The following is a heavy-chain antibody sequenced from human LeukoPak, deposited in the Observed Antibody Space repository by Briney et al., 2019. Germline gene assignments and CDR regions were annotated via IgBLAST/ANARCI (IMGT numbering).Heavy chain of an antibody. CDR3: ARGPYSSSPFDY. V-gene: IGHV1-2*02. Sequence: ASVKVSCKASGYTFTGYYMHWVRQAPGQGLEWMGWINPNSGGTNYQGRVTMTRDTSISTAYMELSRLRSDDTAVYYCARGPYSSSPFDYWGQGTLVTVSS. J-gene: IGHJ4*02. D-gene: IGHD6-6*01. CDR1: GYTFTGYY. CDR2: INPNSGGT.